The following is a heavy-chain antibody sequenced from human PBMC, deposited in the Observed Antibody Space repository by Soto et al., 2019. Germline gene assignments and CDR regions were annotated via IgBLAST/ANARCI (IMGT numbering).Heavy chain of an antibody. V-gene: IGHV4-61*08. D-gene: IGHD4-17*01. CDR3: ARHWDYGDYYGMDV. CDR2: ISNSGST. Sequence: PSETLSLTCSVSGGSVSSGVYYWSWIRQPPGKGLELIGYISNSGSTNYNPSLTSRVAISLDRSRNQFSLKLTSVTAADTAVYYCARHWDYGDYYGMDVWGQGTTVTVSS. CDR1: GGSVSSGVYY. J-gene: IGHJ6*02.